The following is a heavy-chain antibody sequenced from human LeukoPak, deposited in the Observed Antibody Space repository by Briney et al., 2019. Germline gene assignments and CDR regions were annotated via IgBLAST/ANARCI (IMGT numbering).Heavy chain of an antibody. CDR3: ARDFGPQGDYYGMDV. V-gene: IGHV1-2*04. CDR1: GYTFTGYY. Sequence: GASVKVSCKASGYTFTGYYMHWVRQAPGQGLEWMGWINPNSGGTNYAQKFQGWVTMTRDTSISTAYMELSRLGSDDTAVYYCARDFGPQGDYYGMDVWGQGTTVTVSS. CDR2: INPNSGGT. D-gene: IGHD3-10*01. J-gene: IGHJ6*02.